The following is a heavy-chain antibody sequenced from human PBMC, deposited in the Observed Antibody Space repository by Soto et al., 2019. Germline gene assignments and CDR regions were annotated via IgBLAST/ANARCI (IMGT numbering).Heavy chain of an antibody. CDR3: GVQYYY. CDR1: GFTFSSYA. V-gene: IGHV3-23*01. Sequence: EVQVLESGGGLVQPGGSLRLSCAASGFTFSSYAMSWVRQAPGKGLEWVSAISGRTGSTSYADSVKGRFTISRDNSRNTLYLQMNSLRAEDTAVYYCGVQYYYWGQGTLVTVSS. D-gene: IGHD3-9*01. J-gene: IGHJ4*02. CDR2: ISGRTGST.